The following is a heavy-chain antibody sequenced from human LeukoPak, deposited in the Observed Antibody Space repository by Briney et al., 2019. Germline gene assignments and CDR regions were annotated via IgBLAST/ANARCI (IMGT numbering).Heavy chain of an antibody. Sequence: PSVTVSFKSSVYTFTNYGITWVRQAPGQGHGWMGCISAYDGNTHYAQQRQGSVAMTTDTSTRTVYMELRSLRHADTAVYYCARGLDLGSWGYYYFDYHYYYIVVLGKGTTVGVSS. J-gene: IGHJ6*03. CDR3: ARGLDLGSWGYYYFDYHYYYIVV. CDR1: VYTFTNYG. V-gene: IGHV1-18*01. D-gene: IGHD3-22*01. CDR2: ISAYDGNT.